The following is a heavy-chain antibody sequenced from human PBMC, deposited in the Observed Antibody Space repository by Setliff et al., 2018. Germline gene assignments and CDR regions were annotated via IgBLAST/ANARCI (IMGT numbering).Heavy chain of an antibody. CDR1: GFTFISYA. CDR2: ISSNGGRM. V-gene: IGHV3-64*01. Sequence: GGSLRLSCAASGFTFISYAMHWVRQAPGKGLEYVSAISSNGGRMPYANSVKGRFIISRDISKNTLYLQMGSLRAEDTAVYYCARIAEYDTIDIWGQGTMVTVSS. D-gene: IGHD3-16*01. J-gene: IGHJ3*02. CDR3: ARIAEYDTIDI.